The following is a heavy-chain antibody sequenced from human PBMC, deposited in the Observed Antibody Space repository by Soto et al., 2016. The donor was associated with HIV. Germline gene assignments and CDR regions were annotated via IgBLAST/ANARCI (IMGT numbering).Heavy chain of an antibody. CDR2: ISGSGGST. CDR1: GFTFSSYA. V-gene: IGHV3-23*01. CDR3: AKGYYGSGSQVGLNWFDP. D-gene: IGHD3-10*01. J-gene: IGHJ5*02. Sequence: EVQLLESGGGLVQPGGSLRLSCAASGFTFSSYAMSWVRQAPGKGLEWVSAISGSGGSTYYADSVKGRFTISRDNSKNTLYLQMNSLRAEDTAVYYCAKGYYGSGSQVGLNWFDPWGQGTLVTVSS.